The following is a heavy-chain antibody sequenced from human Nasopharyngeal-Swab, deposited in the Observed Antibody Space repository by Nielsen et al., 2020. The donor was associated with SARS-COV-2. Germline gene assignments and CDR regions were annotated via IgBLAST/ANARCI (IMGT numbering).Heavy chain of an antibody. D-gene: IGHD2-15*01. CDR1: GFSLSTSGMC. V-gene: IGHV2-70*01. CDR2: IDWDDDK. Sequence: SGPTLVKPTQTLTLTCTFSGFSLSTSGMCVSWIRQPPGKALEWLALIDWDDDKYYSTSLKTRLTISKDTSKNQVVLTMTNMDPVDTATYYCARGSGGSCYSHGWFDPWGQGTLVTVSS. J-gene: IGHJ5*02. CDR3: ARGSGGSCYSHGWFDP.